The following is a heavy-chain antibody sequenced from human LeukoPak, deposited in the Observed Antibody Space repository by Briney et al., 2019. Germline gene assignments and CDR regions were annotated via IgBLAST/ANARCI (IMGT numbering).Heavy chain of an antibody. Sequence: GGSLRLSCAASGFTFSDYYMSWIRQAPGKGLEWVSYISSSGSTIYYADSVKGRFTISRDNAKNSLYLQMNSLRAEDMALYYCAKGTTGWFGESTADYWGQGTLVTVSS. CDR1: GFTFSDYY. CDR3: AKGTTGWFGESTADY. J-gene: IGHJ4*02. V-gene: IGHV3-11*01. D-gene: IGHD3-10*01. CDR2: ISSSGSTI.